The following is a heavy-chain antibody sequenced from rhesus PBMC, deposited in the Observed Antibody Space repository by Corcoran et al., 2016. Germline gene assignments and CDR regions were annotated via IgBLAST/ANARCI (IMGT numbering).Heavy chain of an antibody. J-gene: IGHJ4*01. CDR3: AADPDY. CDR2: IHPGYAST. Sequence: QEQLVQSGAEVKKPGASVKVSCKASGYIFTSYVISWLRQAPGQGFEWMGGIHPGYASTSYAKNYQGSVMITAYMSTSTVYMELSSLRSEDMSVYYCAADPDYCGQGVLVTVSS. CDR1: GYIFTSYV. V-gene: IGHV1-70*01.